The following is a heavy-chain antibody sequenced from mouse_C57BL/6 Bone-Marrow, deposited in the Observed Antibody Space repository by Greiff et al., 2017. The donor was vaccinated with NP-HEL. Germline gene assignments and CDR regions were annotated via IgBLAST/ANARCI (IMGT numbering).Heavy chain of an antibody. CDR2: IYPRSGNT. CDR3: AVATMIRRGHDLRRAWFAY. CDR1: GYTFISYG. V-gene: IGHV1-81*01. Sequence: QVQLQQSGAELARPGASVKLSCKASGYTFISYGISWVKQRTGQGLEWIGEIYPRSGNTYYNEKFKGKATLTADKSSSTAYMGLRSLTSEDSAVYFCAVATMIRRGHDLRRAWFAYWGQGTLVTVSA. D-gene: IGHD2-4*01. J-gene: IGHJ3*01.